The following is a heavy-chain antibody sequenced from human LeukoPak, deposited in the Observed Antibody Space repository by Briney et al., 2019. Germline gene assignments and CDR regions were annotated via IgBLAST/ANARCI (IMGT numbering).Heavy chain of an antibody. CDR1: GYTFSSYD. D-gene: IGHD3-3*01. Sequence: GASVKVSCKASGYTFSSYDINWVRQATGQGLEWMGWMSPITGNTGYSQNFQGRVTITRDTSINTAYMDLTNLRSEDTAVYYCARGQSGRRFLADYWGQGTLVTVSS. CDR2: MSPITGNT. CDR3: ARGQSGRRFLADY. J-gene: IGHJ4*02. V-gene: IGHV1-8*01.